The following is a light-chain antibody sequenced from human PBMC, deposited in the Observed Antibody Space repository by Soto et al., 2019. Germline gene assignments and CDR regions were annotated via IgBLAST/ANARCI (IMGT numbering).Light chain of an antibody. CDR2: GTS. CDR3: QQYGYSPRI. Sequence: EIVLTQSPVTLSLSPGERATLSCRASQSVISSYLGWYQQKPGQAPRLFIFGTSNRATDIHDRFSVSGSGTNFTLTISRLEHEDFAMYYCQQYGYSPRIFGQGTRLEIK. CDR1: QSVISSY. V-gene: IGKV3-20*01. J-gene: IGKJ5*01.